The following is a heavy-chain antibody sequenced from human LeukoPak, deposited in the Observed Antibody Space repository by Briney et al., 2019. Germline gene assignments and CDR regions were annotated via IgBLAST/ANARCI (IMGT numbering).Heavy chain of an antibody. CDR1: GGSTSSYF. D-gene: IGHD2-15*01. J-gene: IGHJ4*02. Sequence: PSETLSLTCTVSGGSTSSYFWSWIRQAPGKGLEWIGYIYYSGSTNYNPSLKSRVTISVDTSKNQFSLKLSSVTAADTAVYYCARAHAVVAFDYWGQGTLVTVSS. V-gene: IGHV4-59*01. CDR3: ARAHAVVAFDY. CDR2: IYYSGST.